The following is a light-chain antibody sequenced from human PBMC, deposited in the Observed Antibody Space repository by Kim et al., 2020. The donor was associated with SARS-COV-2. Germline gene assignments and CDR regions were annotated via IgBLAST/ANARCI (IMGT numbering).Light chain of an antibody. Sequence: ASVGDRVTITCRASQGISSALAWYQQKPGKAPKLLINDASSLESGVPSRVSGSGSGTDFTLTISSLQPEDFAAYYCQQFNSYSFTFGPGTKVDIK. CDR3: QQFNSYSFT. CDR1: QGISSA. CDR2: DAS. J-gene: IGKJ3*01. V-gene: IGKV1-13*02.